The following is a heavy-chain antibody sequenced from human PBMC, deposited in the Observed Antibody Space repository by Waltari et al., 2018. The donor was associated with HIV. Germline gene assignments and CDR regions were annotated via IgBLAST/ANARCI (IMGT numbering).Heavy chain of an antibody. J-gene: IGHJ4*02. CDR1: GFTFSTYW. D-gene: IGHD3-3*01. CDR3: AGDGGRRGPFGY. CDR2: IKQDGSEK. Sequence: EVQLVESGGGLVQPGGSLRLSCSASGFTFSTYWMSWVRQVPWRVVEGVANIKQDGSEKYEVDYVKGRFTIFRGNYKNSVVLQMNSLRAEDTAVYYCAGDGGRRGPFGYCCQGTLVTVSS. V-gene: IGHV3-7*01.